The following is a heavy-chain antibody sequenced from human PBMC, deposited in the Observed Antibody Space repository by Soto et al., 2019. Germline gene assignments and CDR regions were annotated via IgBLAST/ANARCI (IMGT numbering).Heavy chain of an antibody. CDR2: IKQDGSEK. J-gene: IGHJ4*02. CDR1: GFTFSSYW. Sequence: GGSLRLSCAASGFTFSSYWMSWVRQAPGKGREWVANIKQDGSEKYYVDSVKGRFTISRDNAKNSLYLQMNSLRAEDTAVYYCARDESKDYDFWSGFNLYYFDYWGQGTLVTVSS. CDR3: ARDESKDYDFWSGFNLYYFDY. V-gene: IGHV3-7*05. D-gene: IGHD3-3*01.